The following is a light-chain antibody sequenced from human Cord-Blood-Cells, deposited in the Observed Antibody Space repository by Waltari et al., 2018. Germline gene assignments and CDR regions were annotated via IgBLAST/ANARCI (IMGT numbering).Light chain of an antibody. J-gene: IGKJ3*01. Sequence: DMQTTRSHSSPSASVGYRATITCRASQSISSYLNWYQQKPGKAPKLLIYAASSLQSGVASRFSGSGSGTDFTLTISSLQPEDFATYYCQQSYSTGLTFGPRTKVDIK. CDR1: QSISSY. CDR3: QQSYSTGLT. V-gene: IGKV1-39*01. CDR2: AAS.